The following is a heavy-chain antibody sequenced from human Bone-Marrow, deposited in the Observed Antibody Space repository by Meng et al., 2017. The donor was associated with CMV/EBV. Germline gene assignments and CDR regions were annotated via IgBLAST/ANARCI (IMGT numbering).Heavy chain of an antibody. D-gene: IGHD3/OR15-3a*01. J-gene: IGHJ5*02. CDR1: GLSFWDHY. CDR2: ISGSGSTK. Sequence: ATGLSFWDHYMPWIRQAPGKWLACISYISGSGSTKFYADSVRGRFTISRDNTKYSLFLRMRSLEAEDTAVYHCAREIMMYGKIWFDPWGQGTLVTVSS. V-gene: IGHV3-11*01. CDR3: AREIMMYGKIWFDP.